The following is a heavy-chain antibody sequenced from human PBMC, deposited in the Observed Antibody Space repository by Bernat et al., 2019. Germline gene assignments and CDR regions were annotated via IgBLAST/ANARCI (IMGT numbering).Heavy chain of an antibody. Sequence: EVQLVESGGGLVQPGGSLTLSCEASGFIVNSNYMSWVRQAPGKGLEWVSVIYTGGTTYYADSVKGRFTISRDNSKKTVYLQMNSLRAEDTAVYYCATTKVVGATMGEAGWGQGTLVTVSS. D-gene: IGHD1-26*01. CDR1: GFIVNSNY. J-gene: IGHJ1*01. CDR3: ATTKVVGATMGEAG. CDR2: IYTGGTT. V-gene: IGHV3-66*01.